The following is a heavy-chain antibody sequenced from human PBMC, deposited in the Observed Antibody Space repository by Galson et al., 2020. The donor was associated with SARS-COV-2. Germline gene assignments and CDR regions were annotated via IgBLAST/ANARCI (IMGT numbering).Heavy chain of an antibody. J-gene: IGHJ4*02. D-gene: IGHD4-17*01. CDR2: ISWNSGYK. CDR1: GFTFDDFA. Sequence: GGSLRLSCAASGFTFDDFAMHWVRQAPGKGLEWVSSISWNSGYKVYADSVQGRFTISRDTAKNSLYLQMNSLTAEDTALYYCAKDANTVTTYYYFDYWGQGTLVTVSS. V-gene: IGHV3-9*01. CDR3: AKDANTVTTYYYFDY.